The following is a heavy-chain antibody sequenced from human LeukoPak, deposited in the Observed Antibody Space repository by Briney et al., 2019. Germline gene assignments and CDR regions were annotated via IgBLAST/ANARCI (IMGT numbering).Heavy chain of an antibody. D-gene: IGHD2-2*02. CDR3: AKDRRDQPLLYGY. V-gene: IGHV3-23*01. J-gene: IGHJ4*02. CDR2: ISGSGGST. Sequence: GGSPRLSCAASGFTFSSYAMSWVRQAPGKGLEWVSAISGSGGSTYYADSVKGRFTISRDNSKNTPYLQMNSLRAEDTAVYYCAKDRRDQPLLYGYWGQGTLVTVSS. CDR1: GFTFSSYA.